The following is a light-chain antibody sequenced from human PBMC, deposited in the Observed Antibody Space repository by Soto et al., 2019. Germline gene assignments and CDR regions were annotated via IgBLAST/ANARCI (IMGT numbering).Light chain of an antibody. Sequence: DIQLTQSPSSLSASVGDRVTITCRASESVTIWLAWYQQKPGKAPRLLTYDASTLEGGVPSRFSASGSGTEFTLTINSLQPDDFATYYCEQYDSRSPWTFGRGTKIEIK. CDR1: ESVTIW. J-gene: IGKJ1*01. CDR2: DAS. CDR3: EQYDSRSPWT. V-gene: IGKV1-5*01.